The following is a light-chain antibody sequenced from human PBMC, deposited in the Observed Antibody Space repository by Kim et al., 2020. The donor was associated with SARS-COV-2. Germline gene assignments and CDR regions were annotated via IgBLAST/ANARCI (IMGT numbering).Light chain of an antibody. V-gene: IGKV3-11*01. J-gene: IGKJ3*01. Sequence: LSPGERAPLSCRASQSISSSLAWYQHKPGQAPRLLISDASKRATGIPARFSGSGSGTDFTLTISSLEPEDFAVYYCQQRDDWPLTFGPGTKVDIK. CDR1: QSISSS. CDR3: QQRDDWPLT. CDR2: DAS.